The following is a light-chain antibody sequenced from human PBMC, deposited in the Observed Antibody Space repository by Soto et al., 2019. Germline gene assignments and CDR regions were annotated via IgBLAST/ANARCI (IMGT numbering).Light chain of an antibody. CDR3: LQTNTKPWA. CDR1: QTMNNY. V-gene: IGKV1-39*01. CDR2: GAS. Sequence: DIQLTQSPSSLSASVGERVTISCRASQTMNNYLNWYQQKPGKAPNLLIYGASSLQSGVPSRFSGSGFGTDFTLTITSLQLEDFATYYCLQTNTKPWAFGQGTRVEVK. J-gene: IGKJ1*01.